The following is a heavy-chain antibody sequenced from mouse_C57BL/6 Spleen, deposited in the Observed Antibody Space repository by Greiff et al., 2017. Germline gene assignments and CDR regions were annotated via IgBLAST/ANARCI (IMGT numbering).Heavy chain of an antibody. V-gene: IGHV1-15*01. CDR3: KRSRSNCYFDD. J-gene: IGHJ2*01. CDR1: GYTFTDYE. CDR2: IDPETGGT. D-gene: IGHD2-5*01. Sequence: VQLQQSGAELVRPGASVTLSCKASGYTFTDYEMHWVKQTPVHGLEWIGAIDPETGGTAYNQKFKGKAILTADKSSSTAYMELRSLTSEDSAVYYCKRSRSNCYFDDWGKGTTLTVSS.